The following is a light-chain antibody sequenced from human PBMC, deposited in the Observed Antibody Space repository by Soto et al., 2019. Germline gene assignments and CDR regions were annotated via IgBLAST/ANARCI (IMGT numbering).Light chain of an antibody. Sequence: QSVLTQPASVSGSPGQSITISCTGTSSDVGGYNYVSWYQQHPARAPKLMIYDVNNRPSGVSNRFSGSKSGNTASLTISGLQAEDEADYYCCSYTSSSTVVFGTGTKLTVL. V-gene: IGLV2-14*03. CDR1: SSDVGGYNY. J-gene: IGLJ1*01. CDR2: DVN. CDR3: CSYTSSSTVV.